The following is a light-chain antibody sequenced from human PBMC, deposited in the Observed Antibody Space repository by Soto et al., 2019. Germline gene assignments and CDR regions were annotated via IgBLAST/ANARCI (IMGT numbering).Light chain of an antibody. Sequence: DIQMTQSPSSVSASVGDRVSITCRASQGISNWLAWYQQKPGRAPKLLIYAASSSQSGVSSRISGSGSGTDFTLTISSLQPEEFATVYCQQGNSFPFTFGPGTKVDIK. CDR1: QGISNW. CDR2: AAS. J-gene: IGKJ3*01. V-gene: IGKV1D-12*01. CDR3: QQGNSFPFT.